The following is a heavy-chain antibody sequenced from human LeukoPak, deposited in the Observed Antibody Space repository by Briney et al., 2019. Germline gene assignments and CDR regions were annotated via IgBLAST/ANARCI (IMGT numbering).Heavy chain of an antibody. J-gene: IGHJ4*02. CDR3: TTGPIIVVVTAIGN. CDR1: GFTFSNAW. Sequence: GGSLRLSCAASGFTFSNAWMSWVRQAPGKGLEWVGRIKSKTDGGTTDYAAPVKGRFTISRDDSKNTLYLQMNSLKTEDTAVYYCTTGPIIVVVTAIGNWGQGTLVTVSS. V-gene: IGHV3-15*01. CDR2: IKSKTDGGTT. D-gene: IGHD2-21*02.